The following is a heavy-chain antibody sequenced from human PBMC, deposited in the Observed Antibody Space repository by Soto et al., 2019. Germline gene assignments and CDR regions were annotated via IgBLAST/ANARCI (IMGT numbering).Heavy chain of an antibody. D-gene: IGHD2-8*02. CDR2: FSLSGTT. CDR1: AASIAGTSY. CDR3: AGGMTPPGAPAWYYFDS. J-gene: IGHJ4*02. Sequence: SETLSLTCTVSAASIAGTSYWGWSRLPAGTGLEWLGRFSLSGTTNYNPSLRRRVTMSADMSKNQFALRPTSVPAADTALYYCAGGMTPPGAPAWYYFDSWGQGTQVTVSS. V-gene: IGHV4-4*07.